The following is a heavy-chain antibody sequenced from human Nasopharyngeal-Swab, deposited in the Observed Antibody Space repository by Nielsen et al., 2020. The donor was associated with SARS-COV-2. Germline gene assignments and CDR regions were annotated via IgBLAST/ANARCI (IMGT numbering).Heavy chain of an antibody. CDR2: ISSSSSYI. CDR3: ASPRGYYDSSGAFDY. V-gene: IGHV3-21*01. CDR1: GLTFSSYS. J-gene: IGHJ4*02. Sequence: GGPLRLSWEASGLTFSSYSMNRVRQAPGKGLEWVSSISSSSSYIYYADSVKGRFTISRDNAKNSLYLQMNSLRAEDTAVYYCASPRGYYDSSGAFDYWGQGTLVTVSS. D-gene: IGHD3-22*01.